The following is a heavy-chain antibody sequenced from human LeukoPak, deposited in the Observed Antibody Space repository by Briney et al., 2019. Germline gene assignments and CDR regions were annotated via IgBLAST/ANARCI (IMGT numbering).Heavy chain of an antibody. CDR1: GFTFSNYG. V-gene: IGHV3-48*04. CDR3: ARDKMGGRPDY. Sequence: GGSLRLSCAASGFTFSNYGMNWVRQAPGKGLEWVSYISSSGSTIYYADSVKGRFTISRDNAKNSLYLQMNSLRAEDTAVYYCARDKMGGRPDYWGQGTLVTVSS. J-gene: IGHJ4*02. CDR2: ISSSGSTI. D-gene: IGHD1-26*01.